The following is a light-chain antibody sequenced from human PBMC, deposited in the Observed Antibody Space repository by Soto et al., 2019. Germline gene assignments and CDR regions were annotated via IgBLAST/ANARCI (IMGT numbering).Light chain of an antibody. J-gene: IGKJ1*01. CDR3: QQFGRSPPSWT. V-gene: IGKV3-20*01. CDR2: GAS. CDR1: QSVSSNY. Sequence: ETVLTQSPGTLSLSPGERATLSCRASQSVSSNYLAWYQQKPGQAPRLLIYGASTRATGIPDRFSGSGSGPVFTLTISRLEHEDFAVYYCQQFGRSPPSWTFGQGTKVEIK.